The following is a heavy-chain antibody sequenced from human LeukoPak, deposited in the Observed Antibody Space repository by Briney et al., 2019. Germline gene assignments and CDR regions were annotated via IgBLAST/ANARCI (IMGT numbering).Heavy chain of an antibody. CDR3: AASLPNIVVVPAAKGPFGS. J-gene: IGHJ5*02. CDR1: GFTFSNYA. CDR2: INGGGGGGT. V-gene: IGHV3-23*01. D-gene: IGHD2-2*01. Sequence: GGSLGLSCAASGFTFSNYAMSWVRQAPGKGLEWVSGINGGGGGGTFHADSVRGRFTISRDNPKNTLYLQMSSLRAEDTAVYYCAASLPNIVVVPAAKGPFGSWGQGTLVTVSS.